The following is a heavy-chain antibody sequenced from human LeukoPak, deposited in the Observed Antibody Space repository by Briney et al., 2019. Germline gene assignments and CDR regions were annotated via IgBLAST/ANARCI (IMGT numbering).Heavy chain of an antibody. V-gene: IGHV4-4*07. Sequence: PSETLSLTCTVSGGSISSYYWSWIRQPARKGLERIGRIYTSGSTNYNPSLKSRVTMSVDTSKNQFSLKLSSVTAADTAVYYCARDGGSGSDYWGQGTLVTVSS. J-gene: IGHJ4*02. CDR2: IYTSGST. CDR1: GGSISSYY. D-gene: IGHD2-15*01. CDR3: ARDGGSGSDY.